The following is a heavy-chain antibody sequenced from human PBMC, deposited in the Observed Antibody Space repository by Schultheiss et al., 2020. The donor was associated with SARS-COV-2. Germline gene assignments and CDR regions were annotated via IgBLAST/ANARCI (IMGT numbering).Heavy chain of an antibody. CDR2: IYYSGST. J-gene: IGHJ3*02. CDR3: ARLDPAFDI. Sequence: SETLSLTCTVSGGSISSYYWSWIRQPPGKGLEWIGYIYYSGSTTYNPSLKSRVTISVDTSKNQFSLKLSSVTAADTAVYYCARLDPAFDIWGQGTMVTVSS. CDR1: GGSISSYY. V-gene: IGHV4-59*01.